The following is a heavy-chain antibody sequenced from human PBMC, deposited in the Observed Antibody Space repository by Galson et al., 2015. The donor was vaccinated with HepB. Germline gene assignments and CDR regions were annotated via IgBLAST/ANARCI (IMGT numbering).Heavy chain of an antibody. CDR3: ARAPPPYYYGSGSYTDYYYYGMDV. Sequence: SVKVSCKASGYTFTGYYMHWVRQAPGQGLEWMGWNNPNSGGTNYAQKFQSSVTMTRDTSIITAYMELSRLRSDDTAVYYCARAPPPYYYGSGSYTDYYYYGMDVWGQGTTVTVSS. CDR2: NNPNSGGT. J-gene: IGHJ6*02. CDR1: GYTFTGYY. D-gene: IGHD3-10*01. V-gene: IGHV1-2*04.